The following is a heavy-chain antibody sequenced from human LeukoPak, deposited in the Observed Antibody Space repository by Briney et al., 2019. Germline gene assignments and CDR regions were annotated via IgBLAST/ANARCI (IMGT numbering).Heavy chain of an antibody. J-gene: IGHJ3*02. Sequence: GGSLRLSCAASGFTFSSYAMHWVRQAPGKGLEWVAVISYDGSNKYYADSVKGRFTISRDNSKNTLYLQMNSLRAEDTAVYYCARRTYGYAFDIWGQGTMVTVSS. CDR1: GFTFSSYA. CDR2: ISYDGSNK. CDR3: ARRTYGYAFDI. V-gene: IGHV3-30*04. D-gene: IGHD3-10*01.